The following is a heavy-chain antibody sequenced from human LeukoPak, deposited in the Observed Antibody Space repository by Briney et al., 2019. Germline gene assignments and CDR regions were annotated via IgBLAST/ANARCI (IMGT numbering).Heavy chain of an antibody. V-gene: IGHV3-30*04. J-gene: IGHJ5*02. CDR2: IGTYENIR. Sequence: PGGSLRLSCAASGFNFNNYAMHWIRQAPGKGLEWVAVIGTYENIRHYADSVKGRFTISRDNSKNTLYLQMNSLRPEDTAVFYCVRFPNHNWFDPWGQGTLVTVSS. CDR1: GFNFNNYA. CDR3: VRFPNHNWFDP.